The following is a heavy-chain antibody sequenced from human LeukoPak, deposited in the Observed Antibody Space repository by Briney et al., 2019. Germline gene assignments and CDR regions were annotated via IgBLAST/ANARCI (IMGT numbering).Heavy chain of an antibody. CDR2: ISGSGGNT. J-gene: IGHJ5*02. D-gene: IGHD4-23*01. CDR1: GFIFSNYA. CDR3: AERGYGGNSISSNWFDP. Sequence: PGGSLRLSCAASGFIFSNYAMSWVRQAPGKGLEWVSTISGSGGNTYYADSVKGRFTISRDNSKNTLSLQMNSLRAEDTAVYYCAERGYGGNSISSNWFDPWGQGTLVTVSS. V-gene: IGHV3-23*01.